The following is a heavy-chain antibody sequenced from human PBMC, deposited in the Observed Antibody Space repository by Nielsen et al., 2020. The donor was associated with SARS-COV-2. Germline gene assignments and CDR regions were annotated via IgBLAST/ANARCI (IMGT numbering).Heavy chain of an antibody. CDR1: GFTFSSYG. CDR3: ARSHYDYYFDY. J-gene: IGHJ4*02. D-gene: IGHD5-12*01. V-gene: IGHV3-33*01. Sequence: GESLKISCAASGFTFSSYGMHWVRQAPGKGLEWVAVIWYDGSNKYYADSVKGRFTISRDNSKNTLYLQMNSLRAEDTAVYYCARSHYDYYFDYWGQGTLVTVSS. CDR2: IWYDGSNK.